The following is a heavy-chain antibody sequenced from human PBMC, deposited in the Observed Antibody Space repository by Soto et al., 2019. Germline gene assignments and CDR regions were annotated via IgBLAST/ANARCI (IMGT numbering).Heavy chain of an antibody. CDR3: ARASIWFGELFSYYYYGKDV. Sequence: VASVKVSCKASGYTFTSYAMHWVRQAPGQRLEWMGWINAGNGNTKYSQKFQGRVTITRDTSASTAYMELSSLRSEDTAVYYCARASIWFGELFSYYYYGKDVWGQGTTVTVSS. CDR1: GYTFTSYA. CDR2: INAGNGNT. D-gene: IGHD3-10*01. J-gene: IGHJ6*02. V-gene: IGHV1-3*01.